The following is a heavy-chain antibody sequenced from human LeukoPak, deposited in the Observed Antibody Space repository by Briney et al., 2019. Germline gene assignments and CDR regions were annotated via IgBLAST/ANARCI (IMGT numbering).Heavy chain of an antibody. Sequence: GGSLRLSCAASGFPFSTYWMSWVRQTPGKGLEWVANINQDGTEKYYVDSVKGRFTISRDCAKNSLYLQMNSLRVEDTAVYYCAKVAKYYYGPETYYFFEQWGQGTPVTASS. CDR1: GFPFSTYW. D-gene: IGHD3-10*01. CDR3: AKVAKYYYGPETYYFFEQ. CDR2: INQDGTEK. J-gene: IGHJ4*02. V-gene: IGHV3-7*01.